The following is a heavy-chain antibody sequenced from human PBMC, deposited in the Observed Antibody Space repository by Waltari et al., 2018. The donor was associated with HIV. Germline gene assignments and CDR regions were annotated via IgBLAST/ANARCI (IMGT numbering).Heavy chain of an antibody. D-gene: IGHD1-20*01. CDR1: GGSITSPSNH. J-gene: IGHJ3*01. CDR2: GYHDGST. Sequence: QMQLQESGPGLVNPSETLSLIFTVSGGSITSPSNHLVWVRQPPGMGLEWSGNGYHDGSTNYNLVRYETSLKTRVTKSLDTPNNHLSLGFTSGTAADTAVYLCASSITYVVWGAFDVWGQGTLVTVSS. V-gene: IGHV4-39*02. CDR3: ASSITYVVWGAFDV.